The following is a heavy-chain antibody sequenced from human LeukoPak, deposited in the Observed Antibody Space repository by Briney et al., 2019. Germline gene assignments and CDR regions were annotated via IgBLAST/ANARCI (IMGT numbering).Heavy chain of an antibody. CDR3: AKDFGRDRYFDY. CDR1: GFTFSDYY. D-gene: IGHD1-14*01. CDR2: ISSSGSTI. Sequence: KPGGSLRLSCAASGFTFSDYYMSWIRQAPGKGLEWVSYISSSGSTIYYADSVKGRFTISRDNAKNSLYLQMNSLRTEDTAVYYCAKDFGRDRYFDYWGQGTLVTVSS. V-gene: IGHV3-11*04. J-gene: IGHJ4*02.